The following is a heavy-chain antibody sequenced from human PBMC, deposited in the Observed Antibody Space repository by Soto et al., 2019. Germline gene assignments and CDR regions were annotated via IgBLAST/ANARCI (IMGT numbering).Heavy chain of an antibody. CDR1: GGSISSGGYY. CDR2: IYYSGST. J-gene: IGHJ4*02. D-gene: IGHD3-22*01. CDR3: AIVDRSGYAFYY. V-gene: IGHV4-31*03. Sequence: SETLSLTCTVSGGSISSGGYYWSWIRQHPGKGLEWIGYIYYSGSTYYNPSLKSRVTISVDTSKNQFSLKLSSVTAADTAVYYCAIVDRSGYAFYYLGQGTLVTVSS.